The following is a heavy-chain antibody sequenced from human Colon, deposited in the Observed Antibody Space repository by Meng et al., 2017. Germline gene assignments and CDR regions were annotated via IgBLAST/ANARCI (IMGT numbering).Heavy chain of an antibody. Sequence: EVQLVESGGGLVKPGESLRVSCEASGFTFSLYAINWVRQAPGEGLEWVASITSSSNYIHYSDSVKGRFTVSRDNARNSLYLQMNSLRAEDTAVYYCARGRVVVVASPSDYWGQGTLVTVSS. D-gene: IGHD2-15*01. CDR1: GFTFSLYA. V-gene: IGHV3-21*01. J-gene: IGHJ4*02. CDR3: ARGRVVVVASPSDY. CDR2: ITSSSNYI.